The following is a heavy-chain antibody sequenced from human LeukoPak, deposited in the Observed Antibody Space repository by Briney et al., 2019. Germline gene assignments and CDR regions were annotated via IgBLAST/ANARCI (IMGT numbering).Heavy chain of an antibody. CDR1: GFTFSSYA. Sequence: GGSLRLSCAASGFTFSSYAMSWVRQAPGKGREWVSVIYSGGSTYYSDSVKGRFTISRDNSKNTLYLQMNSLRAEDTAVYYCARGSGSHHYYYYGMDVWGQETTVTVSS. CDR3: ARGSGSHHYYYYGMDV. CDR2: IYSGGST. D-gene: IGHD1-26*01. J-gene: IGHJ6*02. V-gene: IGHV3-66*01.